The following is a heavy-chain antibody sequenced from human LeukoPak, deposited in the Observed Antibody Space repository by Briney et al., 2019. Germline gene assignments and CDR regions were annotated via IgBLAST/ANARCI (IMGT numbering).Heavy chain of an antibody. J-gene: IGHJ6*03. D-gene: IGHD2-2*01. V-gene: IGHV1-69*13. CDR1: GGTFSSYA. Sequence: SVKVSCKASGGTFSSYAISWVRQAPGQGLEWMGGIIPIFGTANYAQKFQGRVTITADESTSTAYMELSSLRSEDTAVYYCARPYCRSTSCYGAGDYYYYYMDVWGKGTTVTVSS. CDR2: IIPIFGTA. CDR3: ARPYCRSTSCYGAGDYYYYYMDV.